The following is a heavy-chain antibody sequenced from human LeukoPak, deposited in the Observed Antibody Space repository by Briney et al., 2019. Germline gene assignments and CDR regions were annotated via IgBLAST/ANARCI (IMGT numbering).Heavy chain of an antibody. CDR2: INPSGGST. Sequence: ASVKVSCKASGYTFTSYYMHWVRQAPGQGLEWMGIINPSGGSTSYAQRFQGRVTMTRDTSTSTVYMEPSSLTSEDTAVYYCAREQSDITVVAQAYFQYWGQGTLVTVSS. CDR3: AREQSDITVVAQAYFQY. D-gene: IGHD6-19*01. V-gene: IGHV1-46*01. J-gene: IGHJ1*01. CDR1: GYTFTSYY.